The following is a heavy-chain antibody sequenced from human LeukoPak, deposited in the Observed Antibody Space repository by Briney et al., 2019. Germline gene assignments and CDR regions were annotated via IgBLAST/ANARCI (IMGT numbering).Heavy chain of an antibody. D-gene: IGHD1-26*01. CDR3: ARSTWARAPVDP. J-gene: IGHJ5*02. V-gene: IGHV4-4*07. CDR1: GDSISGYY. Sequence: PSETLSLTCSVSGDSISGYYWNWIRQAAGKGLEWIGRIYSSENTNYNPSLKSRVTMSVDTSKNQFSLKLSSVTAADTAVYYCARSTWARAPVDPWGQGTLVTVSS. CDR2: IYSSENT.